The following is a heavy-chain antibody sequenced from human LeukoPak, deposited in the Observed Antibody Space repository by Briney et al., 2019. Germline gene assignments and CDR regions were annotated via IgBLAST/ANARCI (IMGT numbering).Heavy chain of an antibody. D-gene: IGHD3-3*01. CDR1: GFTFSSYG. Sequence: PGGSLRLSCAASGFTFSSYGMHWVRQAPGKGLEWVAFIRYDGSNKYYADSVKGRFTISRDNSKNTLYLQMNSLRAEDTAVYYCARAKRGYDFWSGYPFDYWGQGTLVTVSS. J-gene: IGHJ4*02. CDR2: IRYDGSNK. V-gene: IGHV3-30*02. CDR3: ARAKRGYDFWSGYPFDY.